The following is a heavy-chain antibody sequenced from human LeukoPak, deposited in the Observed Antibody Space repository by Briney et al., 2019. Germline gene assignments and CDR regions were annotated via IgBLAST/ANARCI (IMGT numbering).Heavy chain of an antibody. CDR2: MNPNSGNT. Sequence: ASVKVSCKASGYTFTSCDINWVRQATGQGLEWMGWMNPNSGNTGYAQKFQGRVTMTRNTSISTAYMELSSLRSEDTAVYYCARVDILTLYNWFDPWGQGTLVTVSS. V-gene: IGHV1-8*01. D-gene: IGHD3-9*01. J-gene: IGHJ5*02. CDR3: ARVDILTLYNWFDP. CDR1: GYTFTSCD.